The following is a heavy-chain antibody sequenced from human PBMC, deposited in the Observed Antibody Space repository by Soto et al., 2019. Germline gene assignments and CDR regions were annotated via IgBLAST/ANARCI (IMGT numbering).Heavy chain of an antibody. CDR1: GGSFSGYY. J-gene: IGHJ4*02. CDR2: INHSGST. D-gene: IGHD3-10*01. V-gene: IGHV4-34*01. Sequence: NPSETLSLTCAVYGGSFSGYYWSWIRQPPGKGLEWIGEINHSGSTNYNPSLKSRVTISVDTSKNQFSLKLSSVTAADTAVYYCARGEWFGELLLWGQGTLVTVSS. CDR3: ARGEWFGELLL.